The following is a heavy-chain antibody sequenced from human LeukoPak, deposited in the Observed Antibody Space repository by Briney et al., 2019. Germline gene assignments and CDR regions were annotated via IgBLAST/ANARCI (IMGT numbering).Heavy chain of an antibody. CDR1: GGTFSSXX. D-gene: IGHD3-22*01. J-gene: IGHJ4*02. CDR2: IIPILGIA. Sequence: SCKXSGGTFSSXXXXWVRXAPXQGXEXMGRIIPILGIANYAQKFQGRVTITADKSTSTAYMELSSLRSEDTAVYYCAILYDSXGYXLGYWGQGTLVTVSS. CDR3: AILYDSXGYXLGY. V-gene: IGHV1-69*02.